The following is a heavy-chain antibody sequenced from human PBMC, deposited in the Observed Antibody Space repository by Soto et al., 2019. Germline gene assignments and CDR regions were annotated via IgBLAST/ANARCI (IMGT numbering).Heavy chain of an antibody. V-gene: IGHV1-69*12. CDR1: GGTFSSYA. Sequence: QVQLVQSGAEVKKPGSSVKVSCKASGGTFSSYAISWVRQAPGQGLEWMGGIIPIIGTANYAQRFQGRVAITADESTSTAYMGLSSLRSEDTATYYCVRPSGDDPVFDYWGQGTLVTVSS. D-gene: IGHD2-21*02. CDR2: IIPIIGTA. J-gene: IGHJ4*02. CDR3: VRPSGDDPVFDY.